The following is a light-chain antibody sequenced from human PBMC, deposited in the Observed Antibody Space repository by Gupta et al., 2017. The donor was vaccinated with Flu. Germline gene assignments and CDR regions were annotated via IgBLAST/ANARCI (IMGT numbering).Light chain of an antibody. J-gene: IGLJ3*02. CDR3: QTWGTGPLV. Sequence: SGHSSYAIAWHQQHPERGPRYLMKVNSDGSHNKGDGIPDRFSGSSSGAQRYLTISSLQSEDEADYYCQTWGTGPLVFGGGTKLTVL. CDR1: SGHSSYA. CDR2: VNSDGSH. V-gene: IGLV4-69*01.